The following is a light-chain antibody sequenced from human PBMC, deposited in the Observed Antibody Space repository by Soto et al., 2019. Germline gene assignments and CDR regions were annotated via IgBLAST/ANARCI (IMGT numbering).Light chain of an antibody. CDR1: QSIRSW. J-gene: IGKJ1*01. CDR3: QQYKSYSKT. CDR2: GAS. Sequence: DIQMTQSPSTLSASVGDRVTIACRASQSIRSWLAWYQQKPGKAPKVLIYGASSLETGVPSRFSGSGSGTEFTLTISSLQPDDFATYYCQQYKSYSKTFGQGTKVDIK. V-gene: IGKV1-5*01.